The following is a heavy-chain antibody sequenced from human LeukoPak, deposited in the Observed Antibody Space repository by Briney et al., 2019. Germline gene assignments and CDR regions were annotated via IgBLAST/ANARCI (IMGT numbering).Heavy chain of an antibody. CDR2: INPNSGGT. V-gene: IGHV1-2*04. Sequence: ASVKVSCKASGYTFTGYYMHWVRQASGQGLEWMGWINPNSGGTNYAQKFQGWVTMTRDTSISTAYMELSRLRSDDTAVYYCARGSITYDSSGYYYVKDAFDIWGQGTMVTVSS. CDR3: ARGSITYDSSGYYYVKDAFDI. CDR1: GYTFTGYY. J-gene: IGHJ3*02. D-gene: IGHD3-22*01.